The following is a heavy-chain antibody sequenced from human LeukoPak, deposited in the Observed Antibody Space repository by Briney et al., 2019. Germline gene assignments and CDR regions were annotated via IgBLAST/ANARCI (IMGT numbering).Heavy chain of an antibody. V-gene: IGHV3-53*01. Sequence: GGSLRLSCAASGFTVSSNHMSWVRQAPGKGLEWVSVIYSGGSTDYADSVKGRFTISRDNLKNTLYLQMNTLRAEDTAVYYCARGPAGYNWGQGTLVTVSS. D-gene: IGHD1-1*01. J-gene: IGHJ4*02. CDR3: ARGPAGYN. CDR1: GFTVSSNH. CDR2: IYSGGST.